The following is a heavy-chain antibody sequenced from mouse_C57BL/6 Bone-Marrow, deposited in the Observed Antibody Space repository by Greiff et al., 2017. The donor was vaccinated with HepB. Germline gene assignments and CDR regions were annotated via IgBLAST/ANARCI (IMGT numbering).Heavy chain of an antibody. D-gene: IGHD2-3*01. CDR2: IYPRDGST. CDR1: GYTFTSYD. V-gene: IGHV1-85*01. CDR3: AREVIYDGSHYYAMDY. Sequence: QVQLQQSGPELVKPGASVKLSCKASGYTFTSYDINWVKQRPGQGLEWIGWIYPRDGSTKYNEKFKGKATLTVDTSSSTAYRELHSLTSEDSAVYFCAREVIYDGSHYYAMDYWGQGTSVTVSS. J-gene: IGHJ4*01.